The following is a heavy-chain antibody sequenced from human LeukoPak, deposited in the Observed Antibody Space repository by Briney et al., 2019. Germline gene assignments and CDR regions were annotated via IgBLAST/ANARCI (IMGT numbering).Heavy chain of an antibody. D-gene: IGHD5-18*01. Sequence: ASVKVSCKASRYTFTSYGICWVRQAPGQGLEWMGWISAYNGNTHYAQKLQGRVTMTTDTSTSTAYMELRSLRSDDTAVYYCVREGIQLWLDLSYWGQGTLVTVSS. V-gene: IGHV1-18*01. CDR2: ISAYNGNT. CDR1: RYTFTSYG. J-gene: IGHJ4*02. CDR3: VREGIQLWLDLSY.